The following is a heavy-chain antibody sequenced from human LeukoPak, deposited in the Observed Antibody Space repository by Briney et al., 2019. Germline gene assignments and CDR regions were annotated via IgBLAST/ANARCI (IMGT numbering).Heavy chain of an antibody. V-gene: IGHV3-7*01. J-gene: IGHJ5*02. Sequence: PGGSLRLSCAASGFTFSSYWMSWVRQAPGKGLEWVANIKQDGSEEYYVDSVKGRFTISRDNAKNSLYLQMNSLRAEDTAVYYCARGFKRGSTNWFDPWGQGTLVTVSS. CDR1: GFTFSSYW. CDR3: ARGFKRGSTNWFDP. D-gene: IGHD3-10*01. CDR2: IKQDGSEE.